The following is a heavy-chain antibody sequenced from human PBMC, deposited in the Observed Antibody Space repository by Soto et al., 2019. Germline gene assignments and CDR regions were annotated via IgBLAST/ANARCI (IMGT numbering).Heavy chain of an antibody. CDR2: IYPGDSDT. V-gene: IGHV5-51*01. D-gene: IGHD1-7*01. J-gene: IGHJ4*02. CDR1: GYSFTSYW. Sequence: GASLKISCKDSGYSFTSYWIGWVRQMPGKGLEWMGMIYPGDSDTRYSPSFQGQVTISADKSISTAYLQWSSLKASDTAKYYCARLEITGTTIDYWGQGTLVTVSS. CDR3: ARLEITGTTIDY.